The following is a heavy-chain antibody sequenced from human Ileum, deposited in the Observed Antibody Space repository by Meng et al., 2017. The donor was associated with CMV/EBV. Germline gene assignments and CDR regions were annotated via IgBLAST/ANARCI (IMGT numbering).Heavy chain of an antibody. CDR2: IYYSGSP. D-gene: IGHD2-15*01. CDR3: VRQVVAASFDY. CDR1: GGSFSSGNYY. V-gene: IGHV4-30-4*08. Sequence: RLQKAGPGLGMPSPPLSLTCTVSGGSFSSGNYYCSWIRQPPGRGLEWIGYIYYSGSPYYKPSLKSRVTISLDTSKNQFSLNLRSVTATDSAVYYCVRQVVAASFDYWGQGALVTVSS. J-gene: IGHJ4*02.